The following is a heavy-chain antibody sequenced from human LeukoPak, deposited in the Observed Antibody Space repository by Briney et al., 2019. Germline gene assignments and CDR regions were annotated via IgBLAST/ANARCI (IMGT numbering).Heavy chain of an antibody. J-gene: IGHJ4*02. V-gene: IGHV3-74*01. CDR1: GFTFSSYW. D-gene: IGHD6-19*01. CDR3: ARISSGWSIDF. Sequence: PGGSLRLSCAASGFTFSSYWMHWVRQVPGKGLVWVSHINSDGSSTTYADSVKGRFTISRDNAKNTLYLQMNSLRAEDTAVYSCARISSGWSIDFWGQGTLVTVSS. CDR2: INSDGSST.